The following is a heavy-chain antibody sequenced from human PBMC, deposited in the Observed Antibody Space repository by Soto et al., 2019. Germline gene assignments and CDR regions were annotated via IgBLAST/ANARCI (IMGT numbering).Heavy chain of an antibody. J-gene: IGHJ4*02. Sequence: QLVQSGAEVRKPGASVRVSCKASGDIFSRHGITWVRQAPGQGLEWMGWISPYTGDTKNAQRFEGRVTMTADTSTTTAYMEVGSLTSDDPAVFFCARGRGTLPLEYWGQGTLVTVSS. D-gene: IGHD1-1*01. CDR3: ARGRGTLPLEY. V-gene: IGHV1-18*01. CDR2: ISPYTGDT. CDR1: GDIFSRHG.